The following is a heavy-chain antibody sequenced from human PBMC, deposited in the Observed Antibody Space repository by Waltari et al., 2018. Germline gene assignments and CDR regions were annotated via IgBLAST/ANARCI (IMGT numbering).Heavy chain of an antibody. CDR3: AREDYYDSSGYSKFDY. J-gene: IGHJ4*02. V-gene: IGHV3-33*01. CDR2: IWYDGSNK. Sequence: QVQLVESGGGVVQPGRSLRLSCAASVFTFSSYGMHWVRQAPGKGLEWVAVIWYDGSNKYYADSVKGRFTISRDNSKNTLYLQMNSLRAEDTAVYYCAREDYYDSSGYSKFDYWGQGTLVTVSS. CDR1: VFTFSSYG. D-gene: IGHD3-22*01.